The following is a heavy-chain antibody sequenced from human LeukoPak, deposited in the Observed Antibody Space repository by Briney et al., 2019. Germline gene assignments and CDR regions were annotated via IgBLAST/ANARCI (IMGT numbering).Heavy chain of an antibody. Sequence: PGGSLRLSCTASGFTFSSYAMSWVRQAPGKGLEWVSAISATRGNTYYADSVQGRFSISRDNSKNTLYLQMNSLRAEDTAVYYCARAGGYGGPARFDYWGQGTLVTVSP. D-gene: IGHD5-18*01. V-gene: IGHV3-23*01. CDR1: GFTFSSYA. CDR2: ISATRGNT. J-gene: IGHJ4*02. CDR3: ARAGGYGGPARFDY.